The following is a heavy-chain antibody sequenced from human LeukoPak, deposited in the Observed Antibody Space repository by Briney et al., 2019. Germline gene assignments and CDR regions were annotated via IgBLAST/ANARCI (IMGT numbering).Heavy chain of an antibody. D-gene: IGHD2/OR15-2a*01. J-gene: IGHJ5*02. CDR1: GVIISSYA. Sequence: GGSLRLSCAASGVIISSYAMSWVRQAPGKGLEWVSAINGRGDNTYYADFVKGRYTISRDNSKSTVYLQMNSLRTEDTAVYYCAKDRVSPGFNWFDPWGQGTLVTVSS. V-gene: IGHV3-23*01. CDR2: INGRGDNT. CDR3: AKDRVSPGFNWFDP.